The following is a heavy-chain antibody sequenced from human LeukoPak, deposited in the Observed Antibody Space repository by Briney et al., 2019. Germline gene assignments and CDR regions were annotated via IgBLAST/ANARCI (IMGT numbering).Heavy chain of an antibody. V-gene: IGHV4-59*01. CDR3: ARADSSGYSIFGY. J-gene: IGHJ4*02. CDR2: MYYNGGP. D-gene: IGHD3-22*01. CDR1: GGSISGYS. Sequence: SETLSLTCTVSGGSISGYSWSWIRQPPGKGLEWIGYMYYNGGPTYNPSLESRVTISADTSKNQLSLKLTSVTAADTAVYYCARADSSGYSIFGYWGQGTLVTASS.